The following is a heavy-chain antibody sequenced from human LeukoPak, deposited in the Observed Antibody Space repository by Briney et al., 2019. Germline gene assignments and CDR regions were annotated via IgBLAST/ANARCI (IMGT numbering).Heavy chain of an antibody. D-gene: IGHD6-13*01. CDR2: INHSGST. V-gene: IGHV4-34*01. Sequence: SETLSLTCAVYGGSFSGYYWSWIRQPPGKGLEWIGEINHSGSTNYNPSLKSRVTISVDTSKNQFSLKLSSVTAADTAVYYCARGQGQQLTTIFDYWGQGTLVTVSS. J-gene: IGHJ4*02. CDR1: GGSFSGYY. CDR3: ARGQGQQLTTIFDY.